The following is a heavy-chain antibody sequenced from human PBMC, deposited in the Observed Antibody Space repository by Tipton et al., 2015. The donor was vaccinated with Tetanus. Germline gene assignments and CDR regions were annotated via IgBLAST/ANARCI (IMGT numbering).Heavy chain of an antibody. J-gene: IGHJ3*01. V-gene: IGHV4-39*07. CDR2: LDYSGNT. CDR1: GGSIRSGSYQ. Sequence: TLSLTCTVSGGSIRSGSYQWNWIRQPPGKGLEWIGSLDYSGNTYYNSSLMSRVTISVDTSKNQISLKLSSVTAADTAVYYCARRSYCSSSRCFDAFDLWGQGTMVTVSS. D-gene: IGHD2-2*01. CDR3: ARRSYCSSSRCFDAFDL.